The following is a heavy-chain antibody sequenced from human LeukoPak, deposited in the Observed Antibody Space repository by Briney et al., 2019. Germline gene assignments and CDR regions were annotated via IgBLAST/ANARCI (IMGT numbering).Heavy chain of an antibody. CDR1: GSTFSSYA. CDR3: TRPVIAYCSGGSCYSGWFDP. D-gene: IGHD2-15*01. V-gene: IGHV3-23*01. CDR2: ISGSGGST. Sequence: GGSLRLSCAASGSTFSSYAMIWVRQAPGKGLEWVSIISGSGGSTYYADSAKGRFTISRDNSKNTLYLQMNSLKTEDTAVYYCTRPVIAYCSGGSCYSGWFDPWGQGTLVTVSS. J-gene: IGHJ5*02.